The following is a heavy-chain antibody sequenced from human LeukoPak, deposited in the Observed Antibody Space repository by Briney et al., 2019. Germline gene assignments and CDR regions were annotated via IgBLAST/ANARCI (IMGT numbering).Heavy chain of an antibody. V-gene: IGHV3-9*01. Sequence: GGSLTLPCAASGFTFDDYAMHWVRQPPGKGLDWVSGISWNSGSIGYADSVKGRFTISRDNAKNSLYLQMNSLRAEDTALYYCAKDFGDMTAFDYWGQGTLVTVSS. CDR3: AKDFGDMTAFDY. J-gene: IGHJ4*02. CDR2: ISWNSGSI. CDR1: GFTFDDYA. D-gene: IGHD3-9*01.